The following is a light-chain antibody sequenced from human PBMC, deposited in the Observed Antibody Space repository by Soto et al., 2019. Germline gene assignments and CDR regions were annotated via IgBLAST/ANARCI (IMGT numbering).Light chain of an antibody. Sequence: EIVLTQSPATLSLSPGERATLSCRASQSVSSYLAWYQQTPGQAPRLLIYDASNRATSSPARFSGSGSGTDYTLTIRGLEPEDFAVYYCQQRNNWPPFVYTFGQGTKLEIK. J-gene: IGKJ2*01. CDR2: DAS. CDR3: QQRNNWPPFVYT. CDR1: QSVSSY. V-gene: IGKV3-11*01.